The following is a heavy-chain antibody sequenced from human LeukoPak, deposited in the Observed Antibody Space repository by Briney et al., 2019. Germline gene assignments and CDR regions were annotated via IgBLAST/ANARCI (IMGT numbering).Heavy chain of an antibody. Sequence: GGSLRLSCTASGFTFSLYAMSWVRQAPGKGLEWISGITGEGAHTWYADSVKGRFTISRDNSKTTMFLQMNSLRAEDTAVYFCAKGTLGYCTSNRRYPFDSWGQGTLVTVSS. CDR1: GFTFSLYA. D-gene: IGHD2-2*01. V-gene: IGHV3-23*01. CDR3: AKGTLGYCTSNRRYPFDS. CDR2: ITGEGAHT. J-gene: IGHJ4*02.